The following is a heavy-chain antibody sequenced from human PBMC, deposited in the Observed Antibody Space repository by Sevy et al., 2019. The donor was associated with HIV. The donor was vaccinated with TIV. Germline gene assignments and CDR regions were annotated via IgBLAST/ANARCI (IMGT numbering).Heavy chain of an antibody. Sequence: GVSLRLSCAASGFTFSKYSMSWVRQPPGKGLEWVSTLSFGCGEINHADSVKGRFTISRDNSKNSLYLQMNNLRAEDTAVYYCAREGCTKPHYYWGQGTLVTVSS. J-gene: IGHJ4*02. V-gene: IGHV3-23*01. CDR1: GFTFSKYS. CDR2: LSFGCGEI. D-gene: IGHD2-8*01. CDR3: AREGCTKPHYY.